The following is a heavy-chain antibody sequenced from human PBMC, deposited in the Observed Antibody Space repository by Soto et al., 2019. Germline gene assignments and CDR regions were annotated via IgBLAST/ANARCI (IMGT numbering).Heavy chain of an antibody. Sequence: GGSLRLSCAASGFTFSGSAMHWVRQASGKGLEWVGRIRSKANSYATAYAASVKGRFTISRDDSKNTAYLQMNSLKTEDTAVYYCTSATVRRPTNYYYYGMDVWGQGTTVTVS. CDR1: GFTFSGSA. CDR3: TSATVRRPTNYYYYGMDV. V-gene: IGHV3-73*01. CDR2: IRSKANSYAT. D-gene: IGHD4-4*01. J-gene: IGHJ6*02.